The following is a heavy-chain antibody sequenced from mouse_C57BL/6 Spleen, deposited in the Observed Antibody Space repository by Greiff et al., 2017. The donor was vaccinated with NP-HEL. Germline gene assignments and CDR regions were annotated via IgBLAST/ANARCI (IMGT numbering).Heavy chain of an antibody. V-gene: IGHV5-12*01. CDR2: ISNGGGST. CDR1: GFTFSDYY. D-gene: IGHD1-1*01. CDR3: ARHATGGYFDY. J-gene: IGHJ2*01. Sequence: EVQVVESGGGLVQPGGSLKLSCAASGFTFSDYYMYWVRQTPEKRLEWVAYISNGGGSTYYPDTVKGRFTISRDNAKNTLYLQMSRLKSEDTAMYYCARHATGGYFDYWGQGTTLTVSS.